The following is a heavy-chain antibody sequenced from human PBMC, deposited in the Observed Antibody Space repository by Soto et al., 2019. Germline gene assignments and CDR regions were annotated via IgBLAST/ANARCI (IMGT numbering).Heavy chain of an antibody. CDR2: IIPIFGTA. D-gene: IGHD2-2*01. J-gene: IGHJ6*02. V-gene: IGHV1-69*13. Sequence: SVKVSCKASGGTFSSYAISWVRQAPGQGLEWMGGIIPIFGTANYAQKFQGRVTITADESTSTAYMELSSLRSEDTAVYYCASPPFYCSSTSCHHYYYYGMDVWGQGTTVTVSS. CDR3: ASPPFYCSSTSCHHYYYYGMDV. CDR1: GGTFSSYA.